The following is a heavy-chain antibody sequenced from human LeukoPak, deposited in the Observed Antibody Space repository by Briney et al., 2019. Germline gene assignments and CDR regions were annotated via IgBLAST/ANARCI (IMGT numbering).Heavy chain of an antibody. V-gene: IGHV4-39*01. CDR1: GDYISTSNSY. CDR3: ARHKDYYYSYMDV. CDR2: IYYSGST. J-gene: IGHJ6*03. Sequence: SETLSLTCTVSGDYISTSNSYWGWIRQPPGKGLEWIGSIYYSGSTYYNPSLTSRVTISVDTSKNQFSLKLSSVTAADTAVYYCARHKDYYYSYMDVWGKGTTVTISS.